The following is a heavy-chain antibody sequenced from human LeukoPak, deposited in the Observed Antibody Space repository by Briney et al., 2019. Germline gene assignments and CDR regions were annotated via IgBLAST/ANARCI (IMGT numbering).Heavy chain of an antibody. Sequence: GGSLRLSCAASGFNFNTYAMSWVRQAPGKGLEWVSTISGSGSTIYYADSVKGRFTISRDNAKNSLYLQMNSLRAEDTAVYYCARDSGYSYGNYWGQGTLVTVSS. CDR2: ISGSGSTI. CDR1: GFNFNTYA. D-gene: IGHD5-18*01. V-gene: IGHV3-11*01. CDR3: ARDSGYSYGNY. J-gene: IGHJ4*02.